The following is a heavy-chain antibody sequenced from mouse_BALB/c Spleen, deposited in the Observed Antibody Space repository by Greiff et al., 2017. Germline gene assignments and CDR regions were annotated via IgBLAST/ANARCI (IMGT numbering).Heavy chain of an antibody. D-gene: IGHD2-4*01. V-gene: IGHV3-2*02. Sequence: EVQLQESGPGLVKPSQSLSLTCTVTGYSITSDYAWNWIRQFPGNKLEWMGYISYSGSTSYNPSLKSRISITRDTSKNQFFLQLNSVTTEDTATYYCARGDYDVGTYAMDYWGQGTSVTVSS. CDR1: GYSITSDYA. CDR3: ARGDYDVGTYAMDY. J-gene: IGHJ4*01. CDR2: ISYSGST.